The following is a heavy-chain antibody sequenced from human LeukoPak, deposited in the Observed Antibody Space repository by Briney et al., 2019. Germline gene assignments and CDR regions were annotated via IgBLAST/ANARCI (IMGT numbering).Heavy chain of an antibody. V-gene: IGHV4-34*08. D-gene: IGHD3-22*01. CDR2: VGHSGSA. Sequence: PGGSLRLSCAASGFTFSSYWMSWVRQAPGKGLEWIGDVGHSGSADYNPSLKSRVTISADPSKSQFSLKLTSVTAADTAVYYCATRGDYSDTSGNSYDALDIWGQGTMTVSS. CDR3: ATRGDYSDTSGNSYDALDI. CDR1: GFTFSSYW. J-gene: IGHJ3*02.